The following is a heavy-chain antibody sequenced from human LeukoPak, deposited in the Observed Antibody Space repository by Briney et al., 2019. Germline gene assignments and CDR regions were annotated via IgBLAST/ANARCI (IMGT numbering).Heavy chain of an antibody. CDR3: ARSLYRSSWYRELDY. D-gene: IGHD6-13*01. CDR2: INPNSGGT. Sequence: GASVKVSCKASGYTFTGYYMHWVRQAPGQGLEWMGWINPNSGGTNYAQKFQGRVTMTRDTSISTAYMELSRLRSDDTAVYYCARSLYRSSWYRELDYSGQGTLVTVSS. J-gene: IGHJ4*02. V-gene: IGHV1-2*02. CDR1: GYTFTGYY.